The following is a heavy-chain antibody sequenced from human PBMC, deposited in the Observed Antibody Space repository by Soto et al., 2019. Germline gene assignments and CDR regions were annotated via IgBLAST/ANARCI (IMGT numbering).Heavy chain of an antibody. CDR3: ARRARPDFYYMDV. CDR2: ISSNGVGT. D-gene: IGHD6-6*01. CDR1: GFTLSGYA. V-gene: IGHV3-64*01. J-gene: IGHJ6*03. Sequence: EVQLAESGGGLAPPGGSLRLSCAASGFTLSGYAMDWVRQAPGKGLEYVSGISSNGVGTYYANSVQGRFTISRDNSKKTVYLQMGSLRPADMAVYYCARRARPDFYYMDVWGKGTTVTVS.